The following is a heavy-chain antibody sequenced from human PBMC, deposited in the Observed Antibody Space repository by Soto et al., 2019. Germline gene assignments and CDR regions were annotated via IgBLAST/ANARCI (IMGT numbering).Heavy chain of an antibody. CDR1: GGSFSVSY. D-gene: IGHD3-22*01. CDR2: INHSGST. J-gene: IGHJ5*02. Sequence: KPSETLSLTCAVYGGSFSVSYWSWIRQPPGKGLEWIGEINHSGSTNYNPSLKSRVTISVDTSKNQFSLKLSSVTAADTAVYYCARVVTMIVVVNWFDPWGQGTLVTVSS. V-gene: IGHV4-34*01. CDR3: ARVVTMIVVVNWFDP.